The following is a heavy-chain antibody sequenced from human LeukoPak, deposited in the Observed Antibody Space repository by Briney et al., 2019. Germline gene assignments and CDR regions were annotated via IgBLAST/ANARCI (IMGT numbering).Heavy chain of an antibody. CDR2: INWNGGST. CDR3: AREHSGSYFFDY. Sequence: GGSLRLSCAASGFTFSSYGMSWVRQAPGKGLEWVSGINWNGGSTGYADSVKGRFTISRDNAKNSLYLQMNSLRAEDTALYYCAREHSGSYFFDYWGQGTLVTVSS. D-gene: IGHD1-26*01. V-gene: IGHV3-20*04. J-gene: IGHJ4*02. CDR1: GFTFSSYG.